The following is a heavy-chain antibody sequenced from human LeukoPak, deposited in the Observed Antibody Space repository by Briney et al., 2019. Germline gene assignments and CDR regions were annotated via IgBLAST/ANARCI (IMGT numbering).Heavy chain of an antibody. CDR3: AKDGGYSSYHY. J-gene: IGHJ4*02. D-gene: IGHD6-19*01. V-gene: IGHV3-30*18. CDR2: ISYDGSNK. Sequence: GRSLRLSCAASGCTFSSYGMHWVSQAPGKGLEWVAVISYDGSNKYYADSVKGRFTISRDNSKNTLYLQMNSLRAEDTAVYYCAKDGGYSSYHYWGQGTLVTVSS. CDR1: GCTFSSYG.